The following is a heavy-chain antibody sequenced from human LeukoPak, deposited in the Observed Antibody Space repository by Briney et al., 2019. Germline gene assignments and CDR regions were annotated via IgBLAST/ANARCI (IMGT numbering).Heavy chain of an antibody. D-gene: IGHD4-17*01. J-gene: IGHJ4*02. V-gene: IGHV4-31*03. CDR1: GGSISSGGYY. CDR3: ARANYGDYVALLEY. Sequence: PSQTLSLTCTVSGGSISSGGYYWSWIRQHPGKGLEWIGYIYYSGSTYYNPSLKSRVTISVDTSKNQFSLKLSSVTAADTAVYYCARANYGDYVALLEYWGQGTLVTVSS. CDR2: IYYSGST.